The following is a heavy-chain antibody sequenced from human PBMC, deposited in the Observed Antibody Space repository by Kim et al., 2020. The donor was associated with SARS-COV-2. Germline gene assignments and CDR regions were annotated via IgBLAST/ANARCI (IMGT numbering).Heavy chain of an antibody. Sequence: GGSLRLSCAASGFTFSNAWMSWVRQAPGKGLEWVGRIKSKTDGGTTDYAAPVKGRFTISRDDSKNTLYLQMNSLKTEDTAVYYCLGGATIGELVYYYYGMDAWGQGTTVTVSS. CDR3: LGGATIGELVYYYYGMDA. D-gene: IGHD5-12*01. CDR1: GFTFSNAW. V-gene: IGHV3-15*01. CDR2: IKSKTDGGTT. J-gene: IGHJ6*02.